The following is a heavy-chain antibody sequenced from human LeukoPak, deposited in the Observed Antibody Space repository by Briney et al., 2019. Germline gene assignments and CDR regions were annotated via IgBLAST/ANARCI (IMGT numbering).Heavy chain of an antibody. CDR3: ARARSGSYYDY. CDR1: GFRFSSYW. D-gene: IGHD1-26*01. V-gene: IGHV3-74*01. J-gene: IGHJ4*02. Sequence: GGSLRLSCVASGFRFSSYWMHWVRQAPGKGLVWVSRISIDGSSTNYADSVKGRFTISRGNAKNTLYLEMNSLRVEDTAVYYCARARSGSYYDYWGQGTLVTVSS. CDR2: ISIDGSST.